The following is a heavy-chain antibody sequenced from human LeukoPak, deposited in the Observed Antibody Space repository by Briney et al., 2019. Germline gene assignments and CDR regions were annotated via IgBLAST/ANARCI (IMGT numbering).Heavy chain of an antibody. Sequence: ASVKVSCKVSGYTFTDYYMHWVQQAPGKGLEWMGLVDPEDGETIYAERFQGRVTITADTSTDTAYMELSSLRSEDTAVYYCATDLEIATVLTFDPWGQGTLVTVSS. D-gene: IGHD5-24*01. CDR3: ATDLEIATVLTFDP. J-gene: IGHJ5*02. CDR1: GYTFTDYY. CDR2: VDPEDGET. V-gene: IGHV1-69-2*01.